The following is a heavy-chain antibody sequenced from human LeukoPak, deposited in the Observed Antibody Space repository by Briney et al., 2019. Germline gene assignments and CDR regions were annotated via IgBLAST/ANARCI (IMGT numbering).Heavy chain of an antibody. Sequence: PGGSLRLSCAASGFTFSNYWVNWVRQAPGKGLEWVANIKQDGSDKYYVDSVKGRFTISRDNAKNSLYLQMNSLRAEDTAVYYCARDCIAARPVVCYGMDVWGQGTTVTVSS. CDR1: GFTFSNYW. V-gene: IGHV3-7*03. CDR3: ARDCIAARPVVCYGMDV. CDR2: IKQDGSDK. J-gene: IGHJ6*02. D-gene: IGHD6-6*01.